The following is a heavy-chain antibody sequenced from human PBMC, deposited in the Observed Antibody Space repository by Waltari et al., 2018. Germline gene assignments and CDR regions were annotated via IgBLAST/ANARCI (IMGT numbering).Heavy chain of an antibody. CDR1: ADSMSDTVV. D-gene: IGHD2-15*01. V-gene: IGHV4-4*02. Sequence: QLQLQESVPCRVRPSGTLSLPCAVSADSMSDTVVCHWVCNSPEKGLEWTGLIRRGGGTYYRTNYNVYVPTRVTGSIDRSNRQCSLKVTAAPVGDTAVYYCGRDRGRGLSLDSWRQGIRVTVS. J-gene: IGHJ4*02. CDR3: GRDRGRGLSLDS. CDR2: IRRGGGTYYRT.